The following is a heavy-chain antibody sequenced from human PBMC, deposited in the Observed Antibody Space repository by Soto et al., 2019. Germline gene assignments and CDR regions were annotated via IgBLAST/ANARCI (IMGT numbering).Heavy chain of an antibody. CDR1: GGSISSYY. J-gene: IGHJ4*02. Sequence: QVQLQESGPGLVKPSETLSLTCTVSGGSISSYYWSWIRQPPGKGLEWIGYLYYSGRTNYNPSLKSRVTISVDTSKNQFSLKLSSVTAADTAVYYCARHGPIAAAGTVFDYWGQGTLVTVSS. CDR3: ARHGPIAAAGTVFDY. CDR2: LYYSGRT. V-gene: IGHV4-59*08. D-gene: IGHD6-13*01.